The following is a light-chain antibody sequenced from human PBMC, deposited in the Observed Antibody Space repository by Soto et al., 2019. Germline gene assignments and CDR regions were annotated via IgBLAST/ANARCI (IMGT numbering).Light chain of an antibody. CDR2: DVS. V-gene: IGLV2-11*01. Sequence: QSALTQPRSVSGSHGQSVTISCTVTSSDVGGYNYVSWYQQHPGKAPKLMIYDVSKRPSGVPDRFSGSKSGNTASLTISGLQAEDEADYYCCSYAGSYRVFGTGTKVTVL. CDR3: CSYAGSYRV. J-gene: IGLJ1*01. CDR1: SSDVGGYNY.